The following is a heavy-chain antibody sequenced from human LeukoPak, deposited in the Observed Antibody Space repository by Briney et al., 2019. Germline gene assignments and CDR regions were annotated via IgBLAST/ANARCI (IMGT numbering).Heavy chain of an antibody. V-gene: IGHV3-15*01. CDR3: ATGPIVVVVAATQPFDY. CDR1: GFTFANAW. CDR2: IKSKTDGGTT. D-gene: IGHD2-15*01. J-gene: IGHJ4*02. Sequence: GGSLRLSCAASGFTFANAWMSWVRQAPGKGLEWVGRIKSKTDGGTTDYAAPVKDRFTISRDDSKNTLYLQMNSLKTEDAAVYYCATGPIVVVVAATQPFDYWGQGTLVTVSS.